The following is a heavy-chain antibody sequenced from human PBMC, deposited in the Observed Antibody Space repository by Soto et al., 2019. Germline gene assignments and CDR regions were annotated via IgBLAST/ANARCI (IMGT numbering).Heavy chain of an antibody. Sequence: QVQLQQWGAGLLKPSETLSLTCAVYGGSFSGYYWSWIRQPPGKGLEWIGEINHSGSTNYNPSLKSRVTISVDTSKNQFFLKLSSVTAADTAVSYCARDCSGGSCGYYFDYWGQGTLVTVSS. J-gene: IGHJ4*02. CDR3: ARDCSGGSCGYYFDY. V-gene: IGHV4-34*01. CDR2: INHSGST. CDR1: GGSFSGYY. D-gene: IGHD2-15*01.